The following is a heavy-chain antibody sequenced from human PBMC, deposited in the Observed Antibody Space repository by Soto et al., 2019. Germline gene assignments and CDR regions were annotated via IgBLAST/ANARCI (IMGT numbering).Heavy chain of an antibody. Sequence: PGGSLRLSCAASGFTFSSYSMNWVRQAPGKGLEWVSYISSSSSTIYYADSVKGRFTISRDNAKNSLYLQMNSLRAEDTAVYYCARTNYGSWRDLGYDFPDAFVIWGQGTRVTVSS. J-gene: IGHJ3*02. D-gene: IGHD3-10*01. CDR1: GFTFSSYS. CDR3: ARTNYGSWRDLGYDFPDAFVI. CDR2: ISSSSSTI. V-gene: IGHV3-48*01.